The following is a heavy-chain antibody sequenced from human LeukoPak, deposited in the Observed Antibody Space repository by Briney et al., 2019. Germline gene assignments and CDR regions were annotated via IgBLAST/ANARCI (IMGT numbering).Heavy chain of an antibody. D-gene: IGHD4-17*01. CDR3: ARGGTTSLYYFNY. J-gene: IGHJ4*02. CDR1: GFTFRDYY. CDR2: SSSTGHSI. V-gene: IGHV3-11*01. Sequence: PGGSLRLSCAASGFTFRDYYMSWIRQAPGKGLEWVSCSSSTGHSIQYADSVKGRFSISRDTAKNALYLQMNSLRAEDTAVYYCARGGTTSLYYFNYWGQGTLVTVSS.